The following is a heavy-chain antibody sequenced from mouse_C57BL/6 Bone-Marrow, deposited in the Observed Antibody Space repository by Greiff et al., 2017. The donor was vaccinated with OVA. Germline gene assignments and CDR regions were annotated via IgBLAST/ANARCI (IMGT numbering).Heavy chain of an antibody. CDR3: AREGLLGLDY. CDR2: ISDGGSYT. V-gene: IGHV5-4*01. CDR1: GFTFSSYA. D-gene: IGHD2-3*01. J-gene: IGHJ2*01. Sequence: DVKLVESGGGLVKPGGSLKLSCAASGFTFSSYAMSWVRQTPEKRLEWVATISDGGSYTYYPDNVKGRFTISRDNAKNNLYLQMSHLKSEDTAMYYCAREGLLGLDYWGQGTTLTVSS.